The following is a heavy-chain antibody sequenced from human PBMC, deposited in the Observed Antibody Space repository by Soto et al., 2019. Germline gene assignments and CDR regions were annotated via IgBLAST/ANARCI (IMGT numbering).Heavy chain of an antibody. CDR1: GGIFHGYG. Sequence: QEQLVESGGGVVQPGTSLRLSCAVPGGIFHGYGMHWVRQAPGKGLEWVAIIRVDGSNEEYADSVKGRFTISRDNSKNTLYLQMNALGAEDTAVYYCASDGLGGTVFRGYLDYWGRGTVVTVSS. CDR2: IRVDGSNE. J-gene: IGHJ4*02. CDR3: ASDGLGGTVFRGYLDY. V-gene: IGHV3-33*01. D-gene: IGHD1-7*01.